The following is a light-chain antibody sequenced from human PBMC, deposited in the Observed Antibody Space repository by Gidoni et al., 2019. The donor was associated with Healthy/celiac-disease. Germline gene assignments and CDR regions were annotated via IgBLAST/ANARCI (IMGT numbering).Light chain of an antibody. V-gene: IGKV2-28*01. J-gene: IGKJ1*01. CDR2: LGS. CDR1: QSLLHSNGYNY. Sequence: IVMTQSPLSLPVTPGEPASISCRSSQSLLHSNGYNYWDWYLQKPGQSPQLLVYLGSNRASGVPDRFSGSGSGTDFTLKISRVEAEDVGVYYCMQALQTLWTFGQGTKVEIK. CDR3: MQALQTLWT.